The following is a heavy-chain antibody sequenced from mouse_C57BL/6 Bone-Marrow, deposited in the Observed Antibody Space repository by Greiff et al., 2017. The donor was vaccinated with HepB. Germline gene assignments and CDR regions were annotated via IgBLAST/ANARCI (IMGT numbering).Heavy chain of an antibody. CDR1: GYTFTSYW. V-gene: IGHV1-50*01. CDR2: IDPSDSYT. Sequence: QVQLQQPGAELVKPGTSVKLSCKASGYTFTSYWMQWVKQRPGQGLEWIGEIDPSDSYTNYNQKSKGKATLTVDTSSSTAYMQLSSLTSEDSAVYYCATSAFDYWGQGTTLTVSS. CDR3: ATSAFDY. J-gene: IGHJ2*01.